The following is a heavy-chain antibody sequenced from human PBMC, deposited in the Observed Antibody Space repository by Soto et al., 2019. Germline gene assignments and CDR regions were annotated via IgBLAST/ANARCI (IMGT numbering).Heavy chain of an antibody. CDR1: GFTFSSYS. V-gene: IGHV3-21*01. CDR2: ISSSSSYI. J-gene: IGHJ4*02. D-gene: IGHD3-3*01. CDR3: ARFGMATQNFEY. Sequence: GGSLRLSCAASGFTFSSYSLNWVRQAPGKGLEWVSSISSSSSYIYYADSVKGRFTISRDNAKNSLYLQMNSLRAEDTAVYYCARFGMATQNFEYWGQGTRVT.